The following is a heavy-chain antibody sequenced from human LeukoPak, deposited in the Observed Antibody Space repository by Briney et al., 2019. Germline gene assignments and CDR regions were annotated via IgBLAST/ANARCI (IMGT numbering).Heavy chain of an antibody. CDR1: GFTFSSYW. V-gene: IGHV3-23*01. CDR3: AKGGSGSYYNDLDY. Sequence: PGGSLRLSCAASGFTFSSYWMHWVRQAPGKGLEWVSAISGSGGSTYYADSVKGRFTISRDNSKNTLYLQMNSLRAEDTAVYYCAKGGSGSYYNDLDYWGQGTLVTVSS. J-gene: IGHJ4*02. CDR2: ISGSGGST. D-gene: IGHD3-10*01.